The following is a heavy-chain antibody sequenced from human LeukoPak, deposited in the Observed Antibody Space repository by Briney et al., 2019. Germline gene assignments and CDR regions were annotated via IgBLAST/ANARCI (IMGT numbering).Heavy chain of an antibody. D-gene: IGHD6-13*01. Sequence: ASVTVSFTASGYTFTGYYMHWVRQAPGQGLEWMGWINPNSGGTNYAQKFQGRVTMTRDTSIRTAYMELSRLRSDDTAVYYCAREVVAAALDYWGQGTLVTVSS. CDR1: GYTFTGYY. CDR2: INPNSGGT. CDR3: AREVVAAALDY. V-gene: IGHV1-2*02. J-gene: IGHJ4*02.